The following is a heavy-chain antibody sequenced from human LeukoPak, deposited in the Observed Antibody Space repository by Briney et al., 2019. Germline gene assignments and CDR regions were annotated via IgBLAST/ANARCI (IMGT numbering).Heavy chain of an antibody. CDR3: ARRGWGYYFDY. CDR1: GGSISSYY. V-gene: IGHV4-59*01. Sequence: KPSETLSLTCTVSGGSISSYYWSWIRQPPGKGLEWIGYIYYSGSTNHNPSLKSRVTISVDTSKNQFSLKLSSVTAADTAVYYCARRGWGYYFDYWGQGTLVTVSS. J-gene: IGHJ4*02. CDR2: IYYSGST. D-gene: IGHD6-19*01.